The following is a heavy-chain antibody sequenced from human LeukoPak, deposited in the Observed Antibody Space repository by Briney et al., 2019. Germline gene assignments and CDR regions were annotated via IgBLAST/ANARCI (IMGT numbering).Heavy chain of an antibody. CDR2: INSDGRIT. V-gene: IGHV3-74*01. CDR1: GLTFSSYW. CDR3: ARVGVPQYAFDI. D-gene: IGHD2-2*01. Sequence: GGSLRLSCVASGLTFSSYWMHWVRQVPGKGPVWVSRINSDGRITSYADSVKGRFTISRDNAKNTLYLQMNSLRAEDTAVYSCARVGVPQYAFDIWGQGTWVTVSS. J-gene: IGHJ3*02.